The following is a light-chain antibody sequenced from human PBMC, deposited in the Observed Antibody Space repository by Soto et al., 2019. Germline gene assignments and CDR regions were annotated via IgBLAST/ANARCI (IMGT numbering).Light chain of an antibody. CDR1: QSVNNN. Sequence: EIILTQSPASLSVSPGERATLSCRASQSVNNNLAWYQQKPGQAPRLLIYDASNRATGIPARFSGSGSGTDFTLTISSLEPEDFAVYYCQQRSNWPKGTFGPGTKVDIK. J-gene: IGKJ3*01. V-gene: IGKV3-11*01. CDR3: QQRSNWPKGT. CDR2: DAS.